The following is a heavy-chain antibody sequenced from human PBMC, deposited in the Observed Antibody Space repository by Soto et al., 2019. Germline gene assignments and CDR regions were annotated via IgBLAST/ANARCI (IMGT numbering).Heavy chain of an antibody. CDR2: IIPIFGTA. Sequence: ASVKVSCKASGGTFSSYAISWVRQAPGQGLEWMGGIIPIFGTANYAQKFQGRVTITADESTSTAYMELSSLRSEDTAVYYCCVWFGESRNPYYYYYGMDVWGQGTTVTVSS. CDR1: GGTFSSYA. J-gene: IGHJ6*02. CDR3: CVWFGESRNPYYYYYGMDV. D-gene: IGHD3-10*01. V-gene: IGHV1-69*13.